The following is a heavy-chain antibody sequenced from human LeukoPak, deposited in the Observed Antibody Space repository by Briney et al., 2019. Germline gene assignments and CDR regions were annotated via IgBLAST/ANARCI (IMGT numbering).Heavy chain of an antibody. D-gene: IGHD3-3*01. Sequence: ASVKVSCKASGVTFSSYAISWVRQAPGQGLEWMGGIIPIFGTANYAQKFQGRVTITADESTSTAYMELSSLRSEDTAVYYCAVRHDTIFGVGTLAGGMDVWGQGTTVTVSS. V-gene: IGHV1-69*13. J-gene: IGHJ6*02. CDR1: GVTFSSYA. CDR3: AVRHDTIFGVGTLAGGMDV. CDR2: IIPIFGTA.